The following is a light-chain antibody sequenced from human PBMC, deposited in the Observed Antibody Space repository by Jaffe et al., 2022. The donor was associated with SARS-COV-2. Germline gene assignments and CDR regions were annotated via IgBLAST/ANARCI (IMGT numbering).Light chain of an antibody. Sequence: EIVLTQSPGTLYLSPGERASLSCRASQSVSRTYVAWYQQKPGQPPRLLIYGASSRATGIPERFSGGGSGTDFTLTINTLEPEDFAVYFCQQSYSSLPGTFGQGTKVEIK. CDR2: GAS. V-gene: IGKV3-20*01. CDR1: QSVSRTY. J-gene: IGKJ2*01. CDR3: QQSYSSLPGT.